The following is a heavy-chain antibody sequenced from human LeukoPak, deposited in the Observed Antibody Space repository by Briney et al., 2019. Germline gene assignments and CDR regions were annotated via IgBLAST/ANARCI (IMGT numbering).Heavy chain of an antibody. CDR2: IWYDGSNK. Sequence: GGSLRLSCAASGFTFGSYGMHWVRQAPGKGLEWAAVIWYDGSNKYYADSVKGRFTISRDNSKNTLYLQMNSLRAEDTAVYYCARDQAAAGTMVYNWFDPWGQGTLVTVSS. CDR1: GFTFGSYG. CDR3: ARDQAAAGTMVYNWFDP. V-gene: IGHV3-33*01. J-gene: IGHJ5*02. D-gene: IGHD6-13*01.